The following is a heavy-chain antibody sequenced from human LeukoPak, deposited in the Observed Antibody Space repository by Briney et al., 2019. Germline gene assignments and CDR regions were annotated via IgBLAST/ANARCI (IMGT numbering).Heavy chain of an antibody. V-gene: IGHV3-48*01. Sequence: GGSLRLSCVASGFTFTDYSVNWVRQAPGKGLEWLSYINIGSGKIDYADSVKGRFTISRDNSKNTLYLQMNSLRAEDTAVYYCATHIAAAGTQGYWGQGTLVTVSS. J-gene: IGHJ4*02. D-gene: IGHD6-13*01. CDR2: INIGSGKI. CDR1: GFTFTDYS. CDR3: ATHIAAAGTQGY.